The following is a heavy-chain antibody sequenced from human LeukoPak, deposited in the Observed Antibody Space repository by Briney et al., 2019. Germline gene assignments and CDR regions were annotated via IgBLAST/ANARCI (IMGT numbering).Heavy chain of an antibody. CDR1: GGSISSHY. J-gene: IGHJ6*03. Sequence: SETLSLTCTVSGGSISSHYWSWIRQPPGKGLEWIWYIYYSGNTKYNPSLKSRVTISVETSKNQFSLKLSSVTAADTAVYYCARAGYYYGSGSYSYYYYYYYMDVWGKGTTVTVSS. CDR3: ARAGYYYGSGSYSYYYYYYYMDV. CDR2: IYYSGNT. D-gene: IGHD3-10*01. V-gene: IGHV4-59*11.